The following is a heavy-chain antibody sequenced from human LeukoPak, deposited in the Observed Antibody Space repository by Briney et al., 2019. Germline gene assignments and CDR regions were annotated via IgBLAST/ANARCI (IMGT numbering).Heavy chain of an antibody. J-gene: IGHJ4*02. Sequence: GGSLRLSCAGSGFSFSSYGMTWVRQAPGKGLEWVSAISSGGGSTYYADSVKGRFTISRDNSKNTLYLQMNSLRAEDTAVYYCAKSPGYSSSWYDYWGQGTLVTVSS. V-gene: IGHV3-23*01. CDR3: AKSPGYSSSWYDY. D-gene: IGHD6-13*01. CDR2: ISSGGGST. CDR1: GFSFSSYG.